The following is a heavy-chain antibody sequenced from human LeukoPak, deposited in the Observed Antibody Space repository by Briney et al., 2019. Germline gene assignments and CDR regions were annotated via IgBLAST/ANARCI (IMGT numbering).Heavy chain of an antibody. J-gene: IGHJ4*02. V-gene: IGHV4-30-2*01. Sequence: PSETLSLTCTVSGGSISSGGYYWSWIRQPPGKGLEWIGYIYHSGSTYYNPSLKSRVTISVDRSKNQFSLKLSSVTAADTAVYYCASLIVVVPAAKGYFDYWGQGTLVTVSS. CDR3: ASLIVVVPAAKGYFDY. CDR2: IYHSGST. D-gene: IGHD2-2*01. CDR1: GGSISSGGYY.